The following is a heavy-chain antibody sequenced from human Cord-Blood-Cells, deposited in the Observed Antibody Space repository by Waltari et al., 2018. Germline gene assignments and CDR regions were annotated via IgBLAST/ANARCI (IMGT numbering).Heavy chain of an antibody. J-gene: IGHJ3*02. CDR1: GGTFSSYA. Sequence: QVQLVQSGAEVKKTGASVKVPRKASGGTFSSYAISWVRKAPGQGLEWMGGIIPIFGTANYAQKFQGRVTITADESTSTAYMELSSLRSEDTAVYYCASGYCTNGVCYDAFDIWGQGTMVTVSS. D-gene: IGHD2-8*01. CDR2: IIPIFGTA. CDR3: ASGYCTNGVCYDAFDI. V-gene: IGHV1-69*01.